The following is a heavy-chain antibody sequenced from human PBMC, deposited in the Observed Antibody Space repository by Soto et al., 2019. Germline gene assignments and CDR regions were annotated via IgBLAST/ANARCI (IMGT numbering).Heavy chain of an antibody. D-gene: IGHD1-26*01. J-gene: IGHJ6*02. V-gene: IGHV1-2*02. Sequence: ASVKVSCKASGYTFTGYYMHWVRQAPGQGLEWMGWINPNSGGTNYAQKFQGRVTMTRDTSISTAYMELSRLRSDDTAVYYCARDRRWELPAGAYYYYGMDVWGQGTTVTVSS. CDR1: GYTFTGYY. CDR2: INPNSGGT. CDR3: ARDRRWELPAGAYYYYGMDV.